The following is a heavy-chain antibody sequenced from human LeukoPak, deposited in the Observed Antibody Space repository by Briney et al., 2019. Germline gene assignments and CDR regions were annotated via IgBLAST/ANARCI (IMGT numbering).Heavy chain of an antibody. CDR1: GGTFISYA. J-gene: IGHJ6*02. CDR3: ASGKVGYYYGMDV. V-gene: IGHV1-69*13. Sequence: SVKVSCKASGGTFISYAISWVRQAPGQGLEWMGGIIPIFGTANYAQKFQGRVTITADESTSTAYMELSSLRSEDTAVYYCASGKVGYYYGMDVWGQGTTVTVSS. D-gene: IGHD4-23*01. CDR2: IIPIFGTA.